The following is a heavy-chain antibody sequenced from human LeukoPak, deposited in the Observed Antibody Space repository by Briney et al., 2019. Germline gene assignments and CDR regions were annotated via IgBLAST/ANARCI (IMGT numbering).Heavy chain of an antibody. V-gene: IGHV4-4*07. J-gene: IGHJ4*02. CDR1: GGSISGYY. CDR3: ATAMFRGEPELY. Sequence: PSETLSLTCTVSGGSISGYYWSWIRQPAGRGLEWIGHMSVSGSTSYNPSLKSRVTMSVDTSKHQFSLKLSSVTAADTAVYYCATAMFRGEPELYWGQGTLVTVSS. CDR2: MSVSGST. D-gene: IGHD3-10*01.